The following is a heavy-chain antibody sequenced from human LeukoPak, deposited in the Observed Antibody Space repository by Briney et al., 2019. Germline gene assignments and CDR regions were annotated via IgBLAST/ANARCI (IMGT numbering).Heavy chain of an antibody. V-gene: IGHV3-21*06. D-gene: IGHD4-11*01. CDR2: ITSSSSFT. J-gene: IGHJ4*02. Sequence: PGGSLRLSCAASGLTFSTYTMSWVRQAPGKGLEWVSSITSSSSFTYYADSVKGRFTISRDNAKNFLYLQMNSLRVEDTAVYHCARSVGSYYGDFWGQGTLVTVSS. CDR3: ARSVGSYYGDF. CDR1: GLTFSTYT.